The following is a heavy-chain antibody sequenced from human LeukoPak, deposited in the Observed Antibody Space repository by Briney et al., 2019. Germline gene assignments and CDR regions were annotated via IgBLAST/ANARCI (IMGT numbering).Heavy chain of an antibody. D-gene: IGHD2-2*01. J-gene: IGHJ4*02. CDR2: IKEDGSQR. Sequence: PGGSLRLSCAASGFTFSNYWMSWVRQAPGKGLEWVANIKEDGSQRYYVDSVKGRFTISRDNAKSSLYLQMNSLRAEDTAVYYCARDSSRLYWGQGTLVTVSS. CDR1: GFTFSNYW. CDR3: ARDSSRLY. V-gene: IGHV3-7*01.